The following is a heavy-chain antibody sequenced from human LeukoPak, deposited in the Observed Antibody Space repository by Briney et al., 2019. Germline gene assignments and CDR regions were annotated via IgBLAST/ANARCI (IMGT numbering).Heavy chain of an antibody. D-gene: IGHD3-22*01. J-gene: IGHJ3*02. CDR1: GGSISNYY. V-gene: IGHV4-59*08. CDR2: IYHSGST. Sequence: SETLSLTCTVSGGSISNYYWSWIRQPPGKGLEWIGSIYHSGSTYYNPFLKSRVTISVDTSKNQFSLKLSSVTAADTAVYYCARPEYYYDSSAAFDIWGQGTMVTVSS. CDR3: ARPEYYYDSSAAFDI.